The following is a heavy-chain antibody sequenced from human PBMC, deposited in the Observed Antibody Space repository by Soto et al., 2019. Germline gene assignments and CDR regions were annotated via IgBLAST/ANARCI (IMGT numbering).Heavy chain of an antibody. V-gene: IGHV1-18*01. CDR3: ARVLASVDTAMVYAFDI. D-gene: IGHD5-18*01. CDR1: GYTFTSYG. Sequence: ASVKVSCKASGYTFTSYGISWVRQAPGQGLEWMGWISAYNGNTNYAQKLQGRVTMTTDTSTSTAYMELRSLRSDDTAVYYCARVLASVDTAMVYAFDIWGQGTMVTVSS. CDR2: ISAYNGNT. J-gene: IGHJ3*02.